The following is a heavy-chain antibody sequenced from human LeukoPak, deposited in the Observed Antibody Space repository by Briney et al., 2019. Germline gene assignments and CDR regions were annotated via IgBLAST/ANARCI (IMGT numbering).Heavy chain of an antibody. CDR3: ARGPHIVVVPAAIFFDY. V-gene: IGHV5-51*01. CDR2: IYPGDSDT. D-gene: IGHD2-2*01. CDR1: GYSFTSYW. Sequence: GESLKISCKGSGYSFTSYWIGWVRQMPGKGLEWMGIIYPGDSDTRYSPSFQGQVTISADKSISTAYLQWSSLKASDTAMCYCARGPHIVVVPAAIFFDYWGQGTLVTVSS. J-gene: IGHJ4*02.